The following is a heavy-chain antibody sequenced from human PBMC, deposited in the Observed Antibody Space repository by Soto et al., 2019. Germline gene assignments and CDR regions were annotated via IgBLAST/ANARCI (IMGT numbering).Heavy chain of an antibody. D-gene: IGHD5-18*01. Sequence: QVQLVQSGAEVKKPGASVKVPCKASGYTFTSYAMHWVRQAPGQRLEWMGWINAGNGNTKYSQKFQGRVTITRDTSASTAYMELSSLRSEDTAVYYCARTRLPHYYYGMDVWGQGTTVTVSS. V-gene: IGHV1-3*01. J-gene: IGHJ6*02. CDR3: ARTRLPHYYYGMDV. CDR2: INAGNGNT. CDR1: GYTFTSYA.